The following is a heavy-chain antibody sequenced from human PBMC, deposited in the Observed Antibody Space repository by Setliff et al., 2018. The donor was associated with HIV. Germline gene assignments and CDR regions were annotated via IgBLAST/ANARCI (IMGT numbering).Heavy chain of an antibody. CDR2: IYDSGVT. V-gene: IGHV4-59*11. J-gene: IGHJ3*02. CDR1: GATISRHF. Sequence: SETLSLTCTVSGATISRHFWSWIRQSPGKGLEWIGTIYDSGVTKYNPSLKTRVRVSVGTSKSHLSLRLTSVTPADTAVYYCATGRLDDSSGYYYGSAFDIWGQGTMVTVSS. CDR3: ATGRLDDSSGYYYGSAFDI. D-gene: IGHD3-22*01.